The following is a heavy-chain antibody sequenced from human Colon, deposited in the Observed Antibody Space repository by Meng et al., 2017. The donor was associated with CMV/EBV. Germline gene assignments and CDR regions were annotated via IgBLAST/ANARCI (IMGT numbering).Heavy chain of an antibody. D-gene: IGHD6-19*01. Sequence: GESLKISCAASGFIFNDHAMNWVHQAPGKGLEWVSAISGSTPDKWYADSVRGRFTISRDNAKNSLYLEMSSLRAEDTAAYFCARGSVGYYGMDVWGQGTTVTVSS. CDR1: GFIFNDHA. CDR3: ARGSVGYYGMDV. V-gene: IGHV3-21*01. CDR2: ISGSTPDK. J-gene: IGHJ6*02.